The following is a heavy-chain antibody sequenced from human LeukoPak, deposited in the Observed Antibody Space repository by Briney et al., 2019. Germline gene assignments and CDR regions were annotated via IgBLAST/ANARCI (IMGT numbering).Heavy chain of an antibody. CDR3: GRGAVGSTMVRGLTNYYFYMDV. V-gene: IGHV1-2*02. J-gene: IGHJ6*03. CDR1: GYTFTGYY. Sequence: GASVKVSCKASGYTFTGYYMHWVRQAPGQGLEWVGWINPNSGGTNSAQKFQGRVTMTRDTSISTAYMEMISLRSDDTAVYYCGRGAVGSTMVRGLTNYYFYMDVWGKGTTVTVSS. CDR2: INPNSGGT. D-gene: IGHD3-10*01.